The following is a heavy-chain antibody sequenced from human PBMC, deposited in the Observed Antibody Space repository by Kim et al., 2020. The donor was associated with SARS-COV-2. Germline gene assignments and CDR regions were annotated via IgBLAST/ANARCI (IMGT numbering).Heavy chain of an antibody. CDR2: ITPYTGVT. CDR1: GYTFSAYN. Sequence: SVKVSCKASGYTFSAYNVHWLRQAPGQGLEWMGRITPYTGVTKYAQNFQYRVTMTTDTSISTAYMELSGLTSDDTVVYYCARGLAGDPVGFDTWGQGTLVTVSS. D-gene: IGHD3-16*01. CDR3: ARGLAGDPVGFDT. J-gene: IGHJ5*02. V-gene: IGHV1-2*05.